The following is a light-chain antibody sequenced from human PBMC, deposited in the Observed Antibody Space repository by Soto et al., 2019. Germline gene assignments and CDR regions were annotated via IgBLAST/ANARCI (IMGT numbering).Light chain of an antibody. CDR2: EVS. CDR3: SSFTTRSTRI. V-gene: IGLV2-14*01. J-gene: IGLJ2*01. Sequence: QSALTQPASVSGSPGQSITISCTGTSNDVGGYKYVSWYQQHPGKAPQLLIYEVSNRPSGVSSRFSGSKSGNTASLTISGLQAEDEADYYCSSFTTRSTRIFGGGTKVTVL. CDR1: SNDVGGYKY.